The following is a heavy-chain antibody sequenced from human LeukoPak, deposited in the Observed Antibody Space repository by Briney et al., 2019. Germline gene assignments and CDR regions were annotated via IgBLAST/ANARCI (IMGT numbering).Heavy chain of an antibody. J-gene: IGHJ4*02. Sequence: PSETLSLTCTVSGGSISSYYWSWLRQPPGKGLEWIGYIYYSGSTNYSPSLKSRVTISVDTSKNQFSLKLSSVTAADTAVYYCARGPNWYYFDYWGQGTLVTVSS. D-gene: IGHD1-1*01. CDR2: IYYSGST. CDR1: GGSISSYY. CDR3: ARGPNWYYFDY. V-gene: IGHV4-59*01.